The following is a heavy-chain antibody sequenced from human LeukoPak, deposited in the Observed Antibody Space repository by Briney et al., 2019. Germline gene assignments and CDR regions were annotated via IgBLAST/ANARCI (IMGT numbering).Heavy chain of an antibody. J-gene: IGHJ3*02. V-gene: IGHV3-23*01. CDR1: GFTFSSYA. CDR2: ISGSGGST. D-gene: IGHD6-13*01. CDR3: AKDLGIKSSSYPPGAFDI. Sequence: QPGGSLRLSCAASGFTFSSYAMSWVRQAPGKGLEWVSAISGSGGSTYYADSVKGRFTISRDNSKNTLYLQMNSLRAEDTAVYYCAKDLGIKSSSYPPGAFDIWGQGTMVTVSS.